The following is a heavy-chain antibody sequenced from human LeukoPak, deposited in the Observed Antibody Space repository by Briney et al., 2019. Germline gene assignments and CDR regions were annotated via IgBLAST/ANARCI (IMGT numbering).Heavy chain of an antibody. V-gene: IGHV3-23*01. J-gene: IGHJ4*02. CDR2: ISGSGGST. CDR3: AKDSDYYDSSGYYYVRVYFDY. CDR1: GFTFSSYG. Sequence: GGSLRLSCAASGFTFSSYGMSWVRQAPGKGLEWVSAISGSGGSTYYADSVKGRFTISRDNSKNTLYLQMNSLRAEDTAVYYCAKDSDYYDSSGYYYVRVYFDYWGQGTLVTVSS. D-gene: IGHD3-22*01.